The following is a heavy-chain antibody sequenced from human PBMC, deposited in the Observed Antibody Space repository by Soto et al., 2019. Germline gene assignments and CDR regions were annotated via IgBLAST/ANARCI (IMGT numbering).Heavy chain of an antibody. CDR3: ARGGYYYDSSGYLPRVAFDI. CDR1: GYTFTSYD. Sequence: ASVKVSCKASGYTFTSYDINWVRQATGQGLEWMGWMNPNSGNTGYAQKFQGRVTMTRNTSISTAYMELSSLRSEDTAVYYCARGGYYYDSSGYLPRVAFDIWGQGTMVTVS. V-gene: IGHV1-8*01. D-gene: IGHD3-22*01. CDR2: MNPNSGNT. J-gene: IGHJ3*02.